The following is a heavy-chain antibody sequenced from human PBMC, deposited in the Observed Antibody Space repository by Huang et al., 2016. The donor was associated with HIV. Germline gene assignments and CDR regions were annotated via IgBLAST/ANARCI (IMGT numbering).Heavy chain of an antibody. V-gene: IGHV1-69*13. Sequence: QVQLVQSGAEVKKPGSSVKLSCQSSGGGSSSYAISWVRQARGQGLEWMGGIFPILGTTDYAPRFQGRVTITADGSTNTAYVELSSLEYDDTALYYCARSGPRWRLATIWTLVYWGQGTLVTVSS. D-gene: IGHD5-12*01. J-gene: IGHJ4*02. CDR2: IFPILGTT. CDR3: ARSGPRWRLATIWTLVY. CDR1: GGGSSSYA.